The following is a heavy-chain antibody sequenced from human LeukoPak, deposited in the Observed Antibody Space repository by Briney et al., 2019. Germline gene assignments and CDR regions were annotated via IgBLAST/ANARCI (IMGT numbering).Heavy chain of an antibody. V-gene: IGHV7-4-1*02. D-gene: IGHD2-15*01. J-gene: IGHJ4*02. CDR3: ARGLGYCTGGNCYSDY. Sequence: ASVKVSCKASGYSFTNYAMNWVRQAPGQGLEWMGWINANTWNPTYAQDLTGRFVFSLDTSVSTAYLQISTLKAEDTAVYYCARGLGYCTGGNCYSDYWGQGSLVTVSS. CDR1: GYSFTNYA. CDR2: INANTWNP.